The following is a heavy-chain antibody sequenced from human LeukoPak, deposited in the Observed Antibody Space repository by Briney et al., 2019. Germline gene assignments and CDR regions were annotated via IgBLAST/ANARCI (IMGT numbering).Heavy chain of an antibody. V-gene: IGHV3-23*01. CDR3: ANSPTYYYDSRGLSVTTGYFDY. D-gene: IGHD3-22*01. CDR1: DLPLGSYA. Sequence: GGPRNFSFATPDLPLGSYAMTGSGQAPGKGLDRVSPFSGRGGGTYYADSVKGRFTISRDNSKNTLYVQMNSLRAEDTAVYYCANSPTYYYDSRGLSVTTGYFDYWGQGTLATVSS. CDR2: FSGRGGGT. J-gene: IGHJ4*02.